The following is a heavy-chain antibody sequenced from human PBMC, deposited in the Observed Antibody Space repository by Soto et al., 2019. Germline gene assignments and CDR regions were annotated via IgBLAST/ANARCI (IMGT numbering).Heavy chain of an antibody. V-gene: IGHV3-33*01. CDR3: ARAASSTKYDYYYGMDV. CDR2: IWYDGSNK. CDR1: GFTFSSYG. J-gene: IGHJ6*02. D-gene: IGHD2-2*01. Sequence: QVQLVESGGGVVQPGRSLRLSCAASGFTFSSYGMHWVRQAPGKGLEWVAVIWYDGSNKYYADSVKGRFTISRDNSKNTLYLQMNSLRAEDTAVYYCARAASSTKYDYYYGMDVWGQGTTVTVSS.